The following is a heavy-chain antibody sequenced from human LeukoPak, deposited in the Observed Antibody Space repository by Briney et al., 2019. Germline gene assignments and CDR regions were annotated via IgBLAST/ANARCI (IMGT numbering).Heavy chain of an antibody. V-gene: IGHV4-61*02. J-gene: IGHJ4*02. CDR2: VYTSGRT. D-gene: IGHD3-10*01. CDR1: GGSITSGSYY. Sequence: SETLSLTCSVSGGSITSGSYYWGWVRQPAGRGLEWLGRVYTSGRTNINPSLKSRLILSVDTARKQCSLKKTSVTAADTAVYYCVRHYYGSDMYYFDYWGQGALVTVSS. CDR3: VRHYYGSDMYYFDY.